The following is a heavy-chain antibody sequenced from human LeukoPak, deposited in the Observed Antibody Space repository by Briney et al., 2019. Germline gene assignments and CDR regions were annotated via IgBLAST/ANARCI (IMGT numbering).Heavy chain of an antibody. D-gene: IGHD1-7*01. CDR2: VYTSGST. V-gene: IGHV4-4*07. Sequence: PSETLSLTCTVSGGSISNSFWSWVRQPAGKGLEWIGRVYTSGSTNCNRSLESRVTMLVDTSKNQFSLKLNSVTAADTAVYYCARGSGTTTRQAFDIWGQGTMVIVYS. CDR1: GGSISNSF. J-gene: IGHJ3*02. CDR3: ARGSGTTTRQAFDI.